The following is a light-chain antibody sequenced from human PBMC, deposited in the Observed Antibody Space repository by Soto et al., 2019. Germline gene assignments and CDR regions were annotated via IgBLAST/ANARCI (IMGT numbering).Light chain of an antibody. Sequence: DIQMTQSQSSLSASVGDRVTITCRASQSISSYLNWYQQKPGKAPKLLIYAAYSLQSGVPSRFSGSGSGTDFTRTISSLQPEDVATYYCQQSYSTPATFGGGTKVEIK. J-gene: IGKJ4*01. CDR1: QSISSY. V-gene: IGKV1-39*01. CDR2: AAY. CDR3: QQSYSTPAT.